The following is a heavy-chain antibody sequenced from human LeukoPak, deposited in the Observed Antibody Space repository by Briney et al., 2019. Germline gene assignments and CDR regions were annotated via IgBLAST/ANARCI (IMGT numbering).Heavy chain of an antibody. Sequence: ASVKVSCKASGYTFTGYYMHWVRQAPGQGLEWMGWINPNSGGTNYAQKFQGRVTMTRDTSISTAYMELSRLRSDDTAVYYCALHGGDYDSSGEPLSFDIWGQGTMVTVSS. J-gene: IGHJ3*02. CDR2: INPNSGGT. CDR1: GYTFTGYY. D-gene: IGHD3-22*01. V-gene: IGHV1-2*02. CDR3: ALHGGDYDSSGEPLSFDI.